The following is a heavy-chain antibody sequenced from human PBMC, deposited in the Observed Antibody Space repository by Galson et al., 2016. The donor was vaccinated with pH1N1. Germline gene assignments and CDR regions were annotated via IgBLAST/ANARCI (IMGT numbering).Heavy chain of an antibody. J-gene: IGHJ3*02. D-gene: IGHD1-1*01. CDR1: GYTFTTYF. Sequence: SVKVSCKASGYTFTTYFINWVRQAPGQGLEWMGWINTNTGNPTYAQNFTGRLILSLDTSVNTVYLQLSSLRADDTAAYYCARSTGDEPFETWGQGTMVTVSS. CDR2: INTNTGNP. V-gene: IGHV7-4-1*02. CDR3: ARSTGDEPFET.